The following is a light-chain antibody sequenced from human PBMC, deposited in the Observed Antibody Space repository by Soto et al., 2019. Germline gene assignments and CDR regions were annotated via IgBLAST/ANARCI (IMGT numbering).Light chain of an antibody. CDR3: AAWDDSLNVYV. CDR1: SSNIGSNT. Sequence: QSALTQPPSASVTPGQRVTISCSGSSSNIGSNTVNWYQQLPGTAPKLLIYSNNQRPSGVPDRFSGSKSGTSASLAISGLQSEDEADYYCAAWDDSLNVYVFGTGTKVTVL. J-gene: IGLJ1*01. V-gene: IGLV1-44*01. CDR2: SNN.